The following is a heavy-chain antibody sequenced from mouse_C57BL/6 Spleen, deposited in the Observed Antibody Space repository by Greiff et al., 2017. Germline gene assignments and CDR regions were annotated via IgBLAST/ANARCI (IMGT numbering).Heavy chain of an antibody. CDR2: IYPGNGDT. D-gene: IGHD1-1*01. CDR1: GYTFTSYN. CDR3: ARRYYGSSYGYFDV. Sequence: QSGAELVRPGASVKMSCKASGYTFTSYNMHWVKQTPRQGLEWIGAIYPGNGDTSYNQKFKGKATLTVDKSSSTAYMQLSSLTSEDSAVYFCARRYYGSSYGYFDVWGTGTTVTVSS. V-gene: IGHV1-12*01. J-gene: IGHJ1*03.